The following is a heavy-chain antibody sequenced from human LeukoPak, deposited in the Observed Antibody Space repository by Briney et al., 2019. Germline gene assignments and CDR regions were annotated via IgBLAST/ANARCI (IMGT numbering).Heavy chain of an antibody. CDR2: ISGSGGST. V-gene: IGHV3-23*01. CDR3: AKSTPTYYDILTGYSHHTQPFDY. Sequence: GGSLRLSCAASGFSFKDYWMSWVRQAPGKGLEWVSAISGSGGSTYYADSVKGRFTISRDNSKNTLYLQMNSLRAEDTAVYYCAKSTPTYYDILTGYSHHTQPFDYWGQGTLVTVSS. CDR1: GFSFKDYW. D-gene: IGHD3-9*01. J-gene: IGHJ4*02.